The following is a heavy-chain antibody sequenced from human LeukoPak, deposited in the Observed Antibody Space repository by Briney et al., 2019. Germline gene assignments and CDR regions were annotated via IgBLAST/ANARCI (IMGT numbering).Heavy chain of an antibody. CDR3: ARDGGYYFDY. J-gene: IGHJ4*02. D-gene: IGHD3-16*01. CDR2: ISYDGSNK. Sequence: GGSLRLSCAASGFTFSSYAMHWVRQAPGKGLEWVAVISYDGSNKYYADSVKGRFTISRDNSKNTPYLQMNSLRAEDTAVYYCARDGGYYFDYWGQGTLVTVSS. V-gene: IGHV3-30*04. CDR1: GFTFSSYA.